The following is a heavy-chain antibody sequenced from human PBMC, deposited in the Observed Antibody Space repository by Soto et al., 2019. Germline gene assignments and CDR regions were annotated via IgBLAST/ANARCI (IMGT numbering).Heavy chain of an antibody. V-gene: IGHV1-69*02. CDR1: GDTFNFYS. Sequence: QVQLVQSGAEVKRPGSSVKVSCKASGDTFNFYSINWVRQAPGVGLEWVGRVNPILSMSNYAQRFQGRVTMTADKSTSTAYRELRSLRSEATAIYYCASSYGSGYRAFDYWGQGALVTVSS. D-gene: IGHD3-10*01. CDR3: ASSYGSGYRAFDY. CDR2: VNPILSMS. J-gene: IGHJ4*02.